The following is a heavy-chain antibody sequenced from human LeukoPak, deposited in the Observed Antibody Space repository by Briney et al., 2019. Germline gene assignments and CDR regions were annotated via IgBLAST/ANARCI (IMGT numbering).Heavy chain of an antibody. D-gene: IGHD6-13*01. Sequence: GASLKISCKGSGSLFTSYWIGWVRQLPGKGLEWMGIIYPGDSDTRYSPSFQGQVTISADKSISTAYLQWSSLKASDTAMYYCARHGGFDSSSWYDYWGQGTLVTVSS. CDR3: ARHGGFDSSSWYDY. CDR1: GSLFTSYW. V-gene: IGHV5-51*01. J-gene: IGHJ4*02. CDR2: IYPGDSDT.